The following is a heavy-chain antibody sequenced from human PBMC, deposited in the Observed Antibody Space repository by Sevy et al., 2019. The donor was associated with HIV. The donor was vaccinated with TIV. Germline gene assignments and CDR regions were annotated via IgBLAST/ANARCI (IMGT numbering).Heavy chain of an antibody. CDR1: GFTFSKYS. J-gene: IGHJ4*02. CDR2: LSFGCGEI. CDR3: ARDDGNYYFHY. Sequence: GSLRLYCAASGFTFSKYSMSWVRQPPGKGLEWVSTLSFGCGEINYADSVKGRFTISRDNSKSSVYLQMNNLRPEDTAVYFCARDDGNYYFHYWGQGTLVTVSS. V-gene: IGHV3-23*01. D-gene: IGHD1-7*01.